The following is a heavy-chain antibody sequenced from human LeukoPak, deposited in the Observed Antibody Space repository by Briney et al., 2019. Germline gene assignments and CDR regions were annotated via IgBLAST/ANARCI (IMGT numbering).Heavy chain of an antibody. CDR3: AKSGNPDWNYVGY. J-gene: IGHJ4*02. CDR2: IYSGGST. V-gene: IGHV3-53*05. Sequence: PGGSLRLSCAASGFTVSSNYMSWVRQAPGKGLEWVSVIYSGGSTYYADSVKGRFTISRDNSKNTLYLQMSSLRAEDTAVYYCAKSGNPDWNYVGYWGQGTLVTVSS. CDR1: GFTVSSNY. D-gene: IGHD3-10*01.